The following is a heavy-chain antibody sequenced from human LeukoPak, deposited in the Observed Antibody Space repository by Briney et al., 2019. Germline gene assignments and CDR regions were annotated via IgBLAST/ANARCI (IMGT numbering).Heavy chain of an antibody. J-gene: IGHJ4*02. CDR2: IIPIFGTA. Sequence: SVKVSCKASGGTFSSYAISWVRQAPGQGLEWMGGIIPIFGTANYAQKFQGRVTITADKSTSTAYMELRSLRSDDTAVYYCARDGIYSSGWLRLFDYWGQGTLVTVSS. CDR1: GGTFSSYA. V-gene: IGHV1-69*06. D-gene: IGHD6-19*01. CDR3: ARDGIYSSGWLRLFDY.